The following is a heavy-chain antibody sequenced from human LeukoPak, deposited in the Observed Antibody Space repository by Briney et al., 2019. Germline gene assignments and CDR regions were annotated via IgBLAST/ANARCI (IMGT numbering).Heavy chain of an antibody. D-gene: IGHD3-9*01. J-gene: IGHJ4*02. V-gene: IGHV4-59*01. Sequence: RASETLSLTCTVSGGSMSGYYWSWIRQPPGKGLEWIGYIYYSGSTNDNPSLKSRVTIAVDTSKNQFSLQLSSVTAADTAVYYCARAPPGDWLPFDYWGQGTLVTVSS. CDR1: GGSMSGYY. CDR2: IYYSGST. CDR3: ARAPPGDWLPFDY.